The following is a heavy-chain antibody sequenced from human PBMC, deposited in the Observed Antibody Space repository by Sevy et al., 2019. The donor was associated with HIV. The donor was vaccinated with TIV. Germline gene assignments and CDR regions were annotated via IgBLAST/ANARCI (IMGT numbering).Heavy chain of an antibody. CDR3: ERADPDQQFDS. J-gene: IGHJ4*02. Sequence: ASVKVSCKASGDTFTNNYIHWVRQAPGQGLEWMGMVDPSAGNTTYAQKFQGRVTMTRDTSTSILYMDLSSLRSEETAVYYCERADPDQQFDSWGQGTLGTVSS. CDR1: GDTFTNNY. CDR2: VDPSAGNT. V-gene: IGHV1-46*01.